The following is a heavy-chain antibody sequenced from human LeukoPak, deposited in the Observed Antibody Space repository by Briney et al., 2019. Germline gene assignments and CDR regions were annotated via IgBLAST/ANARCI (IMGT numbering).Heavy chain of an antibody. CDR1: GYTFSNYG. Sequence: PGGSLRLSCAASGYTFSNYGMHWVRQAPGKGLQWVAVIWDDGSDKFYVDSVKGRFTISRDNSKNTLYLQMNSPRAEDTAVYYCVGGTTGPYGMDVWGQGTTVTVSS. CDR2: IWDDGSDK. D-gene: IGHD4-17*01. CDR3: VGGTTGPYGMDV. V-gene: IGHV3-33*01. J-gene: IGHJ6*02.